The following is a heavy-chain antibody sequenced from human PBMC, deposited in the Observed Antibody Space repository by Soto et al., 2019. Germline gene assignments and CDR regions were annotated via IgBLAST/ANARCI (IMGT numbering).Heavy chain of an antibody. V-gene: IGHV5-10-1*01. CDR2: IDPTDSYT. Sequence: GESLKISCKGSGYTFTNYWINWVRQVPGKGLEWMGRIDPTDSYTNYSPSFQGRVTISVDKSINTAYLQWSSLKASDTAMYYCAKTYYYDSAGYYAPFDPWGQGTLVTVS. D-gene: IGHD3-22*01. CDR3: AKTYYYDSAGYYAPFDP. CDR1: GYTFTNYW. J-gene: IGHJ5*02.